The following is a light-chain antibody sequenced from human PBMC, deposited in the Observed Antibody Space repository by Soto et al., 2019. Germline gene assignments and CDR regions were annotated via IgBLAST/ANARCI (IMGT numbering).Light chain of an antibody. V-gene: IGLV7-43*01. J-gene: IGLJ2*01. CDR3: LLYYGGAQLV. Sequence: QAVVTQEPSLTVSPGGTVTLTCASGTGAVTSGDYANWFQQKPGQAPRALIYGTSNKHSWTPARFSGSLLGGKAALTLSGVQPEDEAEYYCLLYYGGAQLVFGGGTQLTVL. CDR1: TGAVTSGDY. CDR2: GTS.